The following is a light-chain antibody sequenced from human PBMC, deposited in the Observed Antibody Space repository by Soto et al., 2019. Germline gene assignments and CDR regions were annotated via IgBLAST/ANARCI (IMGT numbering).Light chain of an antibody. CDR1: QSVSSSY. CDR2: GAS. V-gene: IGKV3-20*01. J-gene: IGKJ4*01. CDR3: QQYGSSPLT. Sequence: EIVLTQSPGTLSLSPGERATLSCRASQSVSSSYLAWYQQKPGQAPRLLIYGASSRATGIPDRFSGSGSGTDFPLTISRREPEDFAVYYCQQYGSSPLTWGGGTKVEIK.